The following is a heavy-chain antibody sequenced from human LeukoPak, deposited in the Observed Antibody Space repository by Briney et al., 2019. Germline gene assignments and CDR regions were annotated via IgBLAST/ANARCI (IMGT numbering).Heavy chain of an antibody. CDR2: MNPHSGGT. D-gene: IGHD2-2*01. CDR1: GGNLSSYA. CDR3: ARAERTVSGLDV. Sequence: GASVKVSCKASGGNLSSYAMTWVRQAPGQGLEWMGWMNPHSGGTNYAQKFRARVSMTTDTSINAAYLELTGLTSDDTALYYCARAERTVSGLDVWGQGTTVTVSS. V-gene: IGHV1-2*02. J-gene: IGHJ6*02.